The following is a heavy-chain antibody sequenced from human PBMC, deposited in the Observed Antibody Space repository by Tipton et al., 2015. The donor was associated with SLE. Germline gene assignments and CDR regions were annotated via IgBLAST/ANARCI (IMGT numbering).Heavy chain of an antibody. Sequence: TLSLTCTVSGGSISSGGYYWSWIRQYPGKGLEWIGYIYYSGSTYYNPSLKSRVTISVDTSKNQFSLKLSSVTAADTAVYYCARGSDTSPGWFDPWGQGTLVTVST. CDR3: ARGSDTSPGWFDP. J-gene: IGHJ5*02. D-gene: IGHD2-2*01. CDR2: IYYSGST. CDR1: GGSISSGGYY. V-gene: IGHV4-31*03.